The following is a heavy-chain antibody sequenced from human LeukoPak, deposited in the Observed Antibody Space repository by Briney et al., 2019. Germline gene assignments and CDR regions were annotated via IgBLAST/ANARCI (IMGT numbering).Heavy chain of an antibody. CDR2: ISGSGGST. J-gene: IGHJ4*02. V-gene: IGHV3-23*01. CDR3: AKDVFYYDSSGYYPFDY. D-gene: IGHD3-22*01. CDR1: GFTFSSYA. Sequence: GGSLRPSCAASGFTFSSYAMSWVRQAPGKGLEWVSAISGSGGSTYYADSVKGRFTISRDNSKNTLYLQMNSLRAEDTAVYYCAKDVFYYDSSGYYPFDYWGQGTLVTVSS.